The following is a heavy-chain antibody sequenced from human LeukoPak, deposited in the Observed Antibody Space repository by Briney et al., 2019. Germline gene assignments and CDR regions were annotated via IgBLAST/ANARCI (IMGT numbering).Heavy chain of an antibody. CDR2: INPNSGGT. J-gene: IGHJ3*02. D-gene: IGHD3-22*01. Sequence: ASVKVSCKASGYTFTGYHIHWVRQAPGQGPEWMAWINPNSGGTKYAQKFQGRVTMTRDTSISTAYMEMSRLTSDDTAVYYCVKGWDSSGYYAFDIWGQGTMVTVSS. CDR3: VKGWDSSGYYAFDI. V-gene: IGHV1-2*02. CDR1: GYTFTGYH.